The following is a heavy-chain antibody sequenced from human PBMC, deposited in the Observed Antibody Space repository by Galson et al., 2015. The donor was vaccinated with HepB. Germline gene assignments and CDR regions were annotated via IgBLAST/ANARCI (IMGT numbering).Heavy chain of an antibody. D-gene: IGHD3-10*01. CDR3: ARVFFGSGNSPAYWYFDL. CDR1: GFTFSTYT. Sequence: SLRLSCAASGFTFSTYTTNWVRQAPGKGLESVSYISSTGTTIYYADSVKGRFIVSRDNAQNSLDLQMNRLRDEDTAVYYCARVFFGSGNSPAYWYFDLWGRGTLVTVSS. J-gene: IGHJ2*01. V-gene: IGHV3-48*02. CDR2: ISSTGTTI.